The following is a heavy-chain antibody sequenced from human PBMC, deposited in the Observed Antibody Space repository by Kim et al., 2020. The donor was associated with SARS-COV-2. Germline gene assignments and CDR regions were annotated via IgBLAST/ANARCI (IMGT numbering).Heavy chain of an antibody. J-gene: IGHJ4*01. CDR1: GFTFSRYG. Sequence: GGSLRLSCAASGFTFSRYGMGWVRQAPGKGLEWVSTIGGGVGRTFYADSVTGRFTISRDNSRSMLYLQMTSLRAEDTALYYCAKRGYCGDRRKCYHYFD. D-gene: IGHD2-15*01. CDR3: AKRGYCGDRRKCYHYFD. V-gene: IGHV3-23*01. CDR2: IGGGVGRT.